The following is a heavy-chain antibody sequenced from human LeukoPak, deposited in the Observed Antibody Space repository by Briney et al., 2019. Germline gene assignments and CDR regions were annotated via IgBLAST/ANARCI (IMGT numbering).Heavy chain of an antibody. V-gene: IGHV4-59*06. CDR1: GGSISSYY. CDR2: IYYSGST. D-gene: IGHD2-2*01. Sequence: SETLSLTCTVSGGSISSYYWSWIRQPAGKGLEWIGYIYYSGSTYYNPSLKSRVTISVDTSKNQFSLKLSSVTAADTAVYYCARATVVPAAMGNWGQGTLVTVSS. CDR3: ARATVVPAAMGN. J-gene: IGHJ4*02.